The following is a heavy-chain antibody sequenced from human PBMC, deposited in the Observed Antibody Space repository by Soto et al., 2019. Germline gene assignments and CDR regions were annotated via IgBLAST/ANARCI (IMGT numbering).Heavy chain of an antibody. D-gene: IGHD6-13*01. CDR3: AKVSSSWYAGFFDL. V-gene: IGHV3-23*01. J-gene: IGHJ4*02. Sequence: SCTASGFTFSRHAMTWVRQAPGKGLEWVSGLSDSGGSIYYADSVKGRFTISRDNSMNTLYLQMNTLRAEDTAIYYCAKVSSSWYAGFFDLWGQGTLVTVSS. CDR1: GFTFSRHA. CDR2: LSDSGGSI.